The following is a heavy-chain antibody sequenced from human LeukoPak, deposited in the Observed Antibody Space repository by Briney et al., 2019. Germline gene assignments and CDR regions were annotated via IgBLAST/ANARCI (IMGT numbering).Heavy chain of an antibody. Sequence: ASVKVSCKASGYTFTGYYMHWVRQAPGQGLEWMGWINPNSGGTNYAQKFQGRVTMTRDTSISTAYMELSRLRSDDTAVYYCASARYDFWSGYDYWGQGTLVTVSS. CDR3: ASARYDFWSGYDY. CDR2: INPNSGGT. V-gene: IGHV1-2*02. D-gene: IGHD3-3*01. CDR1: GYTFTGYY. J-gene: IGHJ4*02.